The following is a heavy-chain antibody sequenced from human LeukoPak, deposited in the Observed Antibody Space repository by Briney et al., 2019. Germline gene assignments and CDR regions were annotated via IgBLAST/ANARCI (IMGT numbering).Heavy chain of an antibody. Sequence: GGSLRLSCVGSGFTFSNYYMYWVRQAPGKGPVWVARIKNAGDDPIYADSVKGRFTISRDNAKNTVYLQMNSLRAEDTAVYYCARGGYGHNMDVWGEGTTVTVSS. J-gene: IGHJ6*03. CDR3: ARGGYGHNMDV. CDR1: GFTFSNYY. V-gene: IGHV3-74*01. CDR2: IKNAGDDP. D-gene: IGHD3-10*01.